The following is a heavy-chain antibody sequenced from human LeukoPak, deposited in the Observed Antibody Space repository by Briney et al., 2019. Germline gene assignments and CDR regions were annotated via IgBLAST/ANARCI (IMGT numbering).Heavy chain of an antibody. CDR3: ARGRGRWLQFDYFDY. CDR2: INHSGST. Sequence: SETLSLTCAVYGGSFSGYYWSWIRQPPGKGLEWIGEINHSGSTNCNPSLKSRVTISVDTSKNQFSLKLSSVTAADTAVYYCARGRGRWLQFDYFDYWGQGTLVTVSS. V-gene: IGHV4-34*01. CDR1: GGSFSGYY. J-gene: IGHJ4*02. D-gene: IGHD5-24*01.